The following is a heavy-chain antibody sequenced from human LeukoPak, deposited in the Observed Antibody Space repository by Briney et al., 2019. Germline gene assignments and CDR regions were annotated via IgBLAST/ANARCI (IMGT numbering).Heavy chain of an antibody. V-gene: IGHV4-39*01. J-gene: IGHJ5*02. CDR2: IYYSGST. CDR3: VLIAAARKWFDP. CDR1: GGSISSNSYY. D-gene: IGHD6-13*01. Sequence: SETLSLTCTVSGGSISSNSYYWGWIRQPPGKGLEWIGNIYYSGSTYYNPSLKSRVTISVDTSKNQFSLKLSSVTAADTALYYCVLIAAARKWFDPWGQGTLVTVSS.